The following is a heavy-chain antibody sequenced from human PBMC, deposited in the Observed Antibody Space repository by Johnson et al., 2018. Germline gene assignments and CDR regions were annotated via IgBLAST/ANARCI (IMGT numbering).Heavy chain of an antibody. V-gene: IGHV3-49*03. J-gene: IGHJ6*03. Sequence: VQLVESGGGLVQPGRSLRLSCTASGFTFGDYAMSWLRQAPGKGLERVSFIRSKAYGGKTEYAASVKGRFTISRDDSKSIAYLQMNSLKTEDTAVYYCAKDTQNYYMDVWGKGTTVTVSS. CDR2: IRSKAYGGKT. CDR1: GFTFGDYA. CDR3: AKDTQNYYMDV.